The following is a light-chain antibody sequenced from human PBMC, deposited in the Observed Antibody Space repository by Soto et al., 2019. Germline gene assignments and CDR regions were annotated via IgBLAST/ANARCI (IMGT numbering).Light chain of an antibody. CDR3: SSYSSSSTLV. Sequence: QSALTQPASVSGSPGQSITISCTGTSSDVGGYNYVSWYQHHPGKAPKLMIYDVSNRPSGVSNRFSGSKSGNTASLTISGLQAEDEADYYRSSYSSSSTLVFGGGTKLPVL. CDR1: SSDVGGYNY. J-gene: IGLJ2*01. V-gene: IGLV2-14*03. CDR2: DVS.